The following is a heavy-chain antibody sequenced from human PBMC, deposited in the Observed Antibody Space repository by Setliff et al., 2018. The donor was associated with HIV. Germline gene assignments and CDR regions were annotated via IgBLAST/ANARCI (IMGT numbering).Heavy chain of an antibody. J-gene: IGHJ3*01. CDR2: IFDSENN. Sequence: PSETLSLTCSVSGDSITHYYWNWIRQPPGKGLEWIGNIFDSENNSYNPSLKSRVSMSVDTSKNQFSLRLTSVTAADTAVYYCARQITSVTPEMLVVNDAFDVWGQGKMVTVSS. V-gene: IGHV4-59*01. CDR1: GDSITHYY. D-gene: IGHD4-17*01. CDR3: ARQITSVTPEMLVVNDAFDV.